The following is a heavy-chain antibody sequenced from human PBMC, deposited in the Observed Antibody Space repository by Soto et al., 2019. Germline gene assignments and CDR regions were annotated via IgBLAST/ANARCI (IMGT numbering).Heavy chain of an antibody. Sequence: SETLSLTCDVSGDTISTGGYTWAWIRQPPGEALEWIGHTYHSGNPYYNPSLKSRVIISVDRSKNQFSLKLSSVTAADTAVYYCARRDWNGIDPWGQGTLVTPPQ. CDR1: GDTISTGGYT. V-gene: IGHV4-30-2*01. D-gene: IGHD1-1*01. J-gene: IGHJ5*02. CDR2: TYHSGNP. CDR3: ARRDWNGIDP.